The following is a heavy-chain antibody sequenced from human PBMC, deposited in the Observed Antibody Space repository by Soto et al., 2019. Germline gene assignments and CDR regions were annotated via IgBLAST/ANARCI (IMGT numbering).Heavy chain of an antibody. CDR1: GFTFSSYG. D-gene: IGHD2-15*01. CDR3: AKDRGALRWSQEHYYFDY. CDR2: ILYDGTKK. V-gene: IGHV3-30*18. J-gene: IGHJ4*02. Sequence: PGGSLRLSCAASGFTFSSYGMHWVRQAPGKGLEWVAVILYDGTKKYYADSMKGRFTISIDNTKNTLYLQMNSLRGEDTAVYYCAKDRGALRWSQEHYYFDYWGQGALVTVSS.